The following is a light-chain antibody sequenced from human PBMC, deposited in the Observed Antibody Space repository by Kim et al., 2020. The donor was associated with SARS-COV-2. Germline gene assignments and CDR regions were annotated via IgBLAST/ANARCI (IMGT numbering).Light chain of an antibody. CDR2: QDT. CDR1: KLGEKY. V-gene: IGLV3-1*01. J-gene: IGLJ2*01. Sequence: SVSPGQTASITCSGYKLGEKYVCWYQQRPGQSPVVVIYQDTNRPSGIPERFSGSNSGNTATLTISGTQAMDEADYYCQVWDSTTTVFGGGTQLTVL. CDR3: QVWDSTTTV.